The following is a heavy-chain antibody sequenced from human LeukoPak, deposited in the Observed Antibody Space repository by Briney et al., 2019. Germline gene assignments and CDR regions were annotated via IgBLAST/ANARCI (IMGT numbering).Heavy chain of an antibody. CDR3: ARQGKQQLVTLDY. Sequence: GESLKISCKGSGYSFTSYWVGWVRQMPGKGLEWMGIIYPGDSDTRYSPSFQGQVTISADKSISTAYLQWSSLKASDTAMYYCARQGKQQLVTLDYWGQGTLVTVSS. J-gene: IGHJ4*02. V-gene: IGHV5-51*01. CDR1: GYSFTSYW. D-gene: IGHD6-13*01. CDR2: IYPGDSDT.